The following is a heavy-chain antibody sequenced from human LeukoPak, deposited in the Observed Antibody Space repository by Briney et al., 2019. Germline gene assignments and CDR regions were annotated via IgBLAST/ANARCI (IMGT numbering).Heavy chain of an antibody. CDR1: GYTFISYG. CDR2: LSAYNGNT. CDR3: ARRGYSGYDSFDY. J-gene: IGHJ4*02. Sequence: GASVKVSCKTSGYTFISYGTSWVRQAPGQGLEWMGWLSAYNGNTYYAQKFQGRVTMKKDTFTTTAYMELRSLRSDDTAVYYCARRGYSGYDSFDYWGQGTLVTVSS. D-gene: IGHD5-12*01. V-gene: IGHV1-18*01.